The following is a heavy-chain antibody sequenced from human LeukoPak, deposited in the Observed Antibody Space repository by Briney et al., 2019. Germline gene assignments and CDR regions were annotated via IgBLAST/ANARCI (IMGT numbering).Heavy chain of an antibody. V-gene: IGHV4-61*01. CDR2: IYYSGST. CDR1: GCSVSSGSYY. CDR3: ASYCSSTSCYADFDY. D-gene: IGHD2-2*01. J-gene: IGHJ4*02. Sequence: SETLSLTCTVSGCSVSSGSYYWSWIRQPPGKGLEWIGYIYYSGSTNYNPSLKSRVTISVDTSKNQFSLKLSSVTAADTAVYYCASYCSSTSCYADFDYWGQGTLVTVSS.